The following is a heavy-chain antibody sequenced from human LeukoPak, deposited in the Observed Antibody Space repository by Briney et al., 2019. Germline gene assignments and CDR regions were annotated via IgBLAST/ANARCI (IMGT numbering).Heavy chain of an antibody. J-gene: IGHJ4*02. V-gene: IGHV4-59*08. D-gene: IGHD3-10*01. CDR2: IYYSGST. Sequence: SETLSLTCTVSGGSINSYYWSWIRQPPGKGLEWIGYIYYSGSTKYNPSLKSRVTISVDTSKNQFSLKLSPVTAADTAVYYCARHMVRGVIGYFDYWGQGTLVTVSS. CDR1: GGSINSYY. CDR3: ARHMVRGVIGYFDY.